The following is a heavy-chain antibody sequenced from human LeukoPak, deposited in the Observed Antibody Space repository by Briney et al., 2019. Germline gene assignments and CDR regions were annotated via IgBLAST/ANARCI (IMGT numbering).Heavy chain of an antibody. CDR2: ISSSSSYI. D-gene: IGHD3-3*01. CDR1: GFTFSSYS. CDR3: ARTAMGYDFWSGYNDY. Sequence: PGGSLRLSCAASGFTFSSYSMNWVRQAPGKGLEWVSSISSSSSYIYYADSVKGRFTISRDNAKNSLYLQMNSLRAEDTAVYYCARTAMGYDFWSGYNDYWGQGTLVTVSS. J-gene: IGHJ4*02. V-gene: IGHV3-21*01.